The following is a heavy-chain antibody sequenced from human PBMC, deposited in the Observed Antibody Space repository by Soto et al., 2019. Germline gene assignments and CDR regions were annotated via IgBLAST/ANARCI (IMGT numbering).Heavy chain of an antibody. Sequence: ASVKVSCKASGYTFTSYAMHWVRQAPGQRLEWMGWINAGNGNTKYLQKFQDRVTITRDTSASTAYMELSSLRSEDTAVYYCARGPTVVVPADFDYWGQGTLVTVSS. CDR2: INAGNGNT. J-gene: IGHJ4*02. V-gene: IGHV1-3*01. D-gene: IGHD2-2*01. CDR3: ARGPTVVVPADFDY. CDR1: GYTFTSYA.